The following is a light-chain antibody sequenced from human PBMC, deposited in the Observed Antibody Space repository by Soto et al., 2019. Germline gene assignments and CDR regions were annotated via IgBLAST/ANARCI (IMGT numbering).Light chain of an antibody. J-gene: IGKJ4*01. CDR1: QSVGSN. V-gene: IGKV3-15*01. CDR3: QQYYNWPPLT. Sequence: EVVMKQSPATLSVSPGERATHSCRASQSVGSNLAWYQQKPGQAPRLLIYAASTRATGIPARFSGSGSGTEFTLTISSLQSEDFAVYYCQQYYNWPPLTFGGGTKVDIK. CDR2: AAS.